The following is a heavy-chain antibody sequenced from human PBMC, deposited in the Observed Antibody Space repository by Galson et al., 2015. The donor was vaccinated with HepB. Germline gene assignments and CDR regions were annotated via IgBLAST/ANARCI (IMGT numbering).Heavy chain of an antibody. CDR3: AREAWFDP. CDR2: ISSSSSYT. V-gene: IGHV3-21*01. CDR1: GFTFSTYS. J-gene: IGHJ5*02. Sequence: SLRLSCAASGFTFSTYSMNWVRQAPGKGLEWVSLISSSSSYTYYAESVKSRFTISRDNAKNSLYLQMSTLRAEDTAVYYCAREAWFDPWGQGTLVTVSS.